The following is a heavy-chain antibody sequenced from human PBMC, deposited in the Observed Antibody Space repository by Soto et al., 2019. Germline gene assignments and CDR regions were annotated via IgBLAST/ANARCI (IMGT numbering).Heavy chain of an antibody. Sequence: NPSETLSLTCTVSGGSISSYYWSWIRQPPGKGLEWIGYIYYSGSTNYNPSLKSRVTISVDTSKNQFSLKLSSVTAADTAVYYCARRYGGTFDYWGQGTLVTVSS. D-gene: IGHD2-15*01. CDR3: ARRYGGTFDY. CDR1: GGSISSYY. CDR2: IYYSGST. V-gene: IGHV4-59*08. J-gene: IGHJ4*02.